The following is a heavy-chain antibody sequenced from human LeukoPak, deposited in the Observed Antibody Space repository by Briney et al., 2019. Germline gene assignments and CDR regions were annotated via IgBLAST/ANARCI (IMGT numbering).Heavy chain of an antibody. CDR1: GYTFTSYG. D-gene: IGHD3-16*02. Sequence: ASVKVSCKASGYTFTSYGISWVRQAPGQGLEWMGWISAYNGNTSYAQKLQGRVTMTTDTSTSTAYMELRSLRSDDTAVYYCATSGYDYVWGSYRTDAFDIWGQGTMVTVSS. CDR3: ATSGYDYVWGSYRTDAFDI. CDR2: ISAYNGNT. V-gene: IGHV1-18*01. J-gene: IGHJ3*02.